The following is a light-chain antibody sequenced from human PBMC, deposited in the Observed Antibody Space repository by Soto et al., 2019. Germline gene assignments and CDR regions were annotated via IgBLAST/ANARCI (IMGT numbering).Light chain of an antibody. V-gene: IGKV3-20*01. Sequence: EIVLTQSPGTLSLSPGGGAHLXCRASQTLSNSFIAWYQQKPGQAPRLLIYDTSSRATGVPDRYSASGSGTDFTLTISRLEPEDFAVFFCQQYGTSEIIFGQGTRLEIK. CDR1: QTLSNSF. CDR3: QQYGTSEII. CDR2: DTS. J-gene: IGKJ5*01.